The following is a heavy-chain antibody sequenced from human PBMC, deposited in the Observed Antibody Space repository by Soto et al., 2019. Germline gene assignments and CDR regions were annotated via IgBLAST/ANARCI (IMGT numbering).Heavy chain of an antibody. Sequence: QLQLQESGPGLVKPSETLSLTCTVSGGSISRNNHYWGWIRQSPGKGLEWIGSIPFSGSTNYNPSLKSRVRVSMETSRSQFSLRMSSVTAADTAVFDCARLGSNGWYQGAYVDYWGQGILVTVSS. V-gene: IGHV4-39*01. CDR1: GGSISRNNHY. J-gene: IGHJ4*02. CDR2: IPFSGST. CDR3: ARLGSNGWYQGAYVDY. D-gene: IGHD6-19*01.